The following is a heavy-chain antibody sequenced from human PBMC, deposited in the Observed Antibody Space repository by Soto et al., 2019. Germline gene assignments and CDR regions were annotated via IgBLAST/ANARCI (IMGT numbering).Heavy chain of an antibody. J-gene: IGHJ4*02. V-gene: IGHV4-4*02. CDR1: GGSIRSNNW. CDR3: ERVNSGSYSDY. D-gene: IGHD1-26*01. CDR2: IFQSGST. Sequence: QVQLQESGPGLVKPSGTLSLTCAVSGGSIRSNNWWSWVRQPPGKGLEWIGEIFQSGSTNNNPSLKTRVTISVDKSKNQFSLKLSSVTAADTAVYYCERVNSGSYSDYWGQGTLVTVSS.